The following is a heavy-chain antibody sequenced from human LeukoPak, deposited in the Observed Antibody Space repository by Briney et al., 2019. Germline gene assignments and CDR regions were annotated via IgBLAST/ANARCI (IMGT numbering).Heavy chain of an antibody. J-gene: IGHJ4*02. D-gene: IGHD6-19*01. CDR1: GFTFSSYW. CDR2: IKQDGSEK. V-gene: IGHV3-7*01. Sequence: GGSLRLSCAASGFTFSSYWMSWVRQAPGKGLEWVANIKQDGSEKYYVDSVKGRFTISRDNAKNSLYLQMNSLRAEDTAVYYCARGRSGSGRGQPTKKREYYFDYWGQGTLVTVSS. CDR3: ARGRSGSGRGQPTKKREYYFDY.